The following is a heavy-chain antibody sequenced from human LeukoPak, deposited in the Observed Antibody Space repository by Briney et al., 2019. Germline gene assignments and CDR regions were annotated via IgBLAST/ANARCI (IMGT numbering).Heavy chain of an antibody. CDR1: GYTFISYW. D-gene: IGHD2-2*01. Sequence: GESLKISCKASGYTFISYWIAWVRQMPGKGLEWMGIIYPGDSDTRYSPSFQGQVTISADKSISTAYLQWSSLKASDTAMYYCARRYCSSTSCHPDYWGQGTLVTVSS. CDR2: IYPGDSDT. J-gene: IGHJ4*02. V-gene: IGHV5-51*01. CDR3: ARRYCSSTSCHPDY.